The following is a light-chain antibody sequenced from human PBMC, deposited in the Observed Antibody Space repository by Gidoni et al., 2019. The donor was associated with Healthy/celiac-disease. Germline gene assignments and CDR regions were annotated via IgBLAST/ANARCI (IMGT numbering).Light chain of an antibody. CDR2: DAS. V-gene: IGKV3-11*01. Sequence: VLTQSPAILSLSPGERATLSCRASQSVSSYLAWYQQKPGQAPRLLIYDASNRATGIPARFSGSLTGTDFTLTISSLEPEDFAVYYCQQRSNWPLTFGGGTKVEIK. J-gene: IGKJ4*01. CDR3: QQRSNWPLT. CDR1: QSVSSY.